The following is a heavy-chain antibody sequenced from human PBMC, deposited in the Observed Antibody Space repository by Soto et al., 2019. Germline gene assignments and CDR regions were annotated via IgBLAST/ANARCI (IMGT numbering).Heavy chain of an antibody. Sequence: LSLTCTVSGGSISSGGYYWSWIRQHPGKGLEWIGYIYYSGSTYYNPSLKSRVTISVDTSKNQFSLRLSSVTAADTAVYYCARGSSSSGNYWGQGTLVTVSS. CDR2: IYYSGST. CDR1: GGSISSGGYY. CDR3: ARGSSSSGNY. V-gene: IGHV4-31*03. D-gene: IGHD6-6*01. J-gene: IGHJ4*02.